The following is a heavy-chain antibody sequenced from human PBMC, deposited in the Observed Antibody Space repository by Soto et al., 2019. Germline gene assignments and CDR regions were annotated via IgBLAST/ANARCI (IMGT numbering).Heavy chain of an antibody. J-gene: IGHJ4*02. V-gene: IGHV1-69*13. CDR3: ASTRWDYDILTGFDY. CDR1: GGTFSSYA. D-gene: IGHD3-9*01. CDR2: IIPIFGTA. Sequence: SVKVSCKASGGTFSSYAISWVRQAPGQGLEWMGGIIPIFGTANYAQKFQGRVTITADESTSTACMELSSLRSEDTAVYYCASTRWDYDILTGFDYWGQGTLVTVSS.